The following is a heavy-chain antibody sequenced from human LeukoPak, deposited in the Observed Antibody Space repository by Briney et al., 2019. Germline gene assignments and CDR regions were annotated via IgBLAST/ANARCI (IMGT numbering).Heavy chain of an antibody. CDR3: ARVRDYYYMDV. CDR2: IYYSGGT. V-gene: IGHV4-59*01. J-gene: IGHJ6*03. Sequence: PSETLSLTCNVSGGSISSYYWSWIRQPPGKGLEWIGYIYYSGGTDYNPSLRSRVTISVDTSKNQFSLKLTSVTAADTAVYYCARVRDYYYMDVWGNGTTVTVSS. CDR1: GGSISSYY.